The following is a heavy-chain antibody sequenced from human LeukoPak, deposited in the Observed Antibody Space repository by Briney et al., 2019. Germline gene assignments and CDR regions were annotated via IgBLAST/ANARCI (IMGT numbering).Heavy chain of an antibody. D-gene: IGHD3-10*01. Sequence: SETLSLTCTVSGGSISSNSYYWSWIRQPAGKGLEWIGRIYTSGSTNYNPSLKSRVTISVDTSKNQFSLKLSSVTAAGTAVYYCARDRRDMVRGINIVRQYHYYYCMDVWGKGTTVTVSS. CDR1: GGSISSNSYY. CDR2: IYTSGST. V-gene: IGHV4-61*02. CDR3: ARDRRDMVRGINIVRQYHYYYCMDV. J-gene: IGHJ6*03.